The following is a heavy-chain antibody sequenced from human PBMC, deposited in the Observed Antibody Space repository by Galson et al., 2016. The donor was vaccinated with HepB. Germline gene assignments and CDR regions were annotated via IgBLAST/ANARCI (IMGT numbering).Heavy chain of an antibody. J-gene: IGHJ4*02. CDR1: GGSFSGYY. CDR3: ARGRGTGRYSDWLPQSPFDY. Sequence: SETLSLTCAVYGGSFSGYYWSWVRQSGKGLEWIGEINHRGSTNYSPSLKSRVTISVDASKNQFSLKLTSVTAADTAVYYCARGRGTGRYSDWLPQSPFDYWGQGTLVTVSS. D-gene: IGHD3-9*01. CDR2: INHRGST. V-gene: IGHV4-34*01.